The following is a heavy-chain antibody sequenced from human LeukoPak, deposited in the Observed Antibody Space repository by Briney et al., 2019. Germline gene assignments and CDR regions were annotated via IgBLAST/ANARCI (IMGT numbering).Heavy chain of an antibody. V-gene: IGHV4-59*01. Sequence: SETLSLTCTVSGGSISSNYWNWIRQPPGKGLEWIGHFSYSGSTNYNPSLKSRVTISVDTSKNQFSLKLNSVTAADTAVYYCARGEVCTRSSCDFDYWGQGTLVTVSS. D-gene: IGHD2-2*01. J-gene: IGHJ4*02. CDR3: ARGEVCTRSSCDFDY. CDR1: GGSISSNY. CDR2: FSYSGST.